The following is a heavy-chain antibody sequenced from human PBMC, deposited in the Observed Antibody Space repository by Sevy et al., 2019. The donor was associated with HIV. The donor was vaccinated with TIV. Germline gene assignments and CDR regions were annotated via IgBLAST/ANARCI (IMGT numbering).Heavy chain of an antibody. D-gene: IGHD4-17*01. CDR1: GYTFTSYG. Sequence: ASVKVSCKASGYTFTSYGISWVRQAPGQGLEWMGWISAYNGNTNYVQKLQGRVTMTTDTSTSTAYMELRSLRSDDTAVYYCARPTVVTGYWYFDLWGRGTLVTVSS. CDR2: ISAYNGNT. V-gene: IGHV1-18*01. CDR3: ARPTVVTGYWYFDL. J-gene: IGHJ2*01.